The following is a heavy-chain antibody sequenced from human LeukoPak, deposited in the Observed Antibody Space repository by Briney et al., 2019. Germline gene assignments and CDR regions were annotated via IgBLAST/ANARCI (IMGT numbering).Heavy chain of an antibody. Sequence: PGGSLRLSCAASGFTFSSYSMNWVRQAPGKGLEWVSSISSSSRYIYYADSVKDRFTISRDNAKNSLYLQMNSLRAENTAVYYCARGSGLTDYWGQGTLVTVSS. CDR3: ARGSGLTDY. CDR1: GFTFSSYS. V-gene: IGHV3-21*01. D-gene: IGHD2-15*01. CDR2: ISSSSRYI. J-gene: IGHJ4*02.